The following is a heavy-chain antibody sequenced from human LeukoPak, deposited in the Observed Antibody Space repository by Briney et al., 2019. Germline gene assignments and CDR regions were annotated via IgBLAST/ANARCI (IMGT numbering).Heavy chain of an antibody. CDR3: AGRGSVAPWLSFDY. V-gene: IGHV3-11*01. CDR1: GFTFSDYY. J-gene: IGHJ4*02. CDR2: ISSSGSTI. Sequence: GGSLRLSCAASGFTFSDYYMSWIRQAPGKGLEWVSYISSSGSTIYYADSVKGRFTISRDNAKNSLYLQMNSLRAEDTAVYYCAGRGSVAPWLSFDYWGQGTLVTVSS. D-gene: IGHD4-23*01.